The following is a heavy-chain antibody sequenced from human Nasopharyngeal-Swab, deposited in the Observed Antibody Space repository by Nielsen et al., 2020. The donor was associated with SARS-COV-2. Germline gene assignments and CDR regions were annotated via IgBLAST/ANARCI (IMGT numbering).Heavy chain of an antibody. CDR2: INAGNGNT. V-gene: IGHV1-3*01. D-gene: IGHD6-6*01. J-gene: IGHJ6*02. Sequence: WVRQAPGQRLEWMGWINAGNGNTKYSQKFQGRVTITRDTSASTAYMELSSLRSEDTAMYYCARFSEYSSSTDRDYYGMDVWGQGTTATVSS. CDR3: ARFSEYSSSTDRDYYGMDV.